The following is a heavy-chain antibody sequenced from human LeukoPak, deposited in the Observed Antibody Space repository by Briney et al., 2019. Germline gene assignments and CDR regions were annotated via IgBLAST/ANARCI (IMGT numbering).Heavy chain of an antibody. Sequence: GGSLRLSCSASGFTFSSYAMRWVGQAPGKGLEYVSGINSNGGGTYYADSVKGRFIISRDNSKKTLYLQMSSLRVEDTAVYYCVKESRQQWLVPPRFDYWGQGTLVTVSS. J-gene: IGHJ4*02. D-gene: IGHD6-19*01. CDR1: GFTFSSYA. CDR3: VKESRQQWLVPPRFDY. V-gene: IGHV3-64D*06. CDR2: INSNGGGT.